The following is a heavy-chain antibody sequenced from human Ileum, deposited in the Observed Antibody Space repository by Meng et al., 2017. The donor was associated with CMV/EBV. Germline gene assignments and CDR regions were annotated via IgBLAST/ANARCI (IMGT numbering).Heavy chain of an antibody. CDR3: ARDISTAIPNYYAMDV. V-gene: IGHV1-2*02. Sequence: ASVKVSCKTSGYTFIGYYIHWVRQAPGQGLEWMGWINPNSGDANSAQRFQGRVTMTGDTSISTVYMELSRLTSDDTAVYFCARDISTAIPNYYAMDVWGQGTSVTVSS. CDR2: INPNSGDA. J-gene: IGHJ6*02. CDR1: GYTFIGYY. D-gene: IGHD2-2*02.